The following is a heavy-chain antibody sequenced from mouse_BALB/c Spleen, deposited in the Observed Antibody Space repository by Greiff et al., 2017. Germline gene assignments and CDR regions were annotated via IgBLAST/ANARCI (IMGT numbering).Heavy chain of an antibody. CDR2: ISSGGGST. J-gene: IGHJ3*01. D-gene: IGHD2-14*01. CDR1: GFAFSSYD. CDR3: ARQGVRPFAY. V-gene: IGHV5-12-1*01. Sequence: EVKVEESGGGLVKPGGSLKLSCAASGFAFSSYDMSWVRQTPEKRLEWVAYISSGGGSTYYPDTVKGRFTISRDNAKNTLYLQMSSLKSEDTAMYYCARQGVRPFAYWGQGTLVTVSA.